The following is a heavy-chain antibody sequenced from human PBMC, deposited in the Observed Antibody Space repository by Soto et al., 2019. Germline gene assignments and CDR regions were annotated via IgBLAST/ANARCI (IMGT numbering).Heavy chain of an antibody. D-gene: IGHD2-15*01. CDR1: GFSLSTSGVG. J-gene: IGHJ6*02. CDR3: AYLPCSGGSCYWFSYSGMDV. V-gene: IGHV2-5*02. CDR2: IYWDDDK. Sequence: QITLKESGPPLVKPTQTLTLTCTFSGFSLSTSGVGVAWIRQPPGKALEWLALIYWDDDKRYRPSLETRLTINKDTSKNPVVLTMTNMDPVDTATYYCAYLPCSGGSCYWFSYSGMDVWGQGTTVTVSS.